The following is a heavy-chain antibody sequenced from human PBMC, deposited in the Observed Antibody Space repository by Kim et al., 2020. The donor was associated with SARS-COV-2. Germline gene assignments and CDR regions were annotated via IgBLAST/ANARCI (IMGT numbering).Heavy chain of an antibody. CDR2: IYPGDSDT. J-gene: IGHJ4*02. CDR3: ARFNTYCGGDCHSTLDY. CDR1: GYSFTSYW. Sequence: GESLKISCKGSGYSFTSYWIGWVRQMPGKGLEWMGIIYPGDSDTRYSPSFQGQVTISADKSISTAYLQWSSLKASDTAMYYCARFNTYCGGDCHSTLDYWGQGTLVTVSS. D-gene: IGHD2-21*02. V-gene: IGHV5-51*01.